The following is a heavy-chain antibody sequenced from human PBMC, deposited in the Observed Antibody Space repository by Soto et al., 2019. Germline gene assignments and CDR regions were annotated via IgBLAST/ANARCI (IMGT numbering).Heavy chain of an antibody. CDR1: GFTFSSYA. CDR2: ISGSDGST. CDR3: ARDGSWNYGDYFDS. J-gene: IGHJ4*02. Sequence: HPGGSLRLSCATSGFTFSSYAMSWVRQAPGKGLEWVSVISGSDGSTYYADSVKGRFTISRDNAKNSLYLQMNGLRAEDTAVYYCARDGSWNYGDYFDSWGQGTLGTSPQ. D-gene: IGHD1-7*01. V-gene: IGHV3-23*01.